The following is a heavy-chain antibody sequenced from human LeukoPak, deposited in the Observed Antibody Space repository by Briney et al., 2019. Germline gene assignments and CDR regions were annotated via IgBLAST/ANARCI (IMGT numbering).Heavy chain of an antibody. V-gene: IGHV1-3*01. CDR2: INAGNGNT. Sequence: ASVKVSCKASGYTFTSYAMHWVRQAPGQRLEWMGWINAGNGNTKYSQKFQGRVTITRDTSASTAHMELSSLRSEDTAVYYCARDRRGYCSSTSCPNRFDPWGQGTLVTVSS. CDR1: GYTFTSYA. D-gene: IGHD2-2*01. J-gene: IGHJ5*02. CDR3: ARDRRGYCSSTSCPNRFDP.